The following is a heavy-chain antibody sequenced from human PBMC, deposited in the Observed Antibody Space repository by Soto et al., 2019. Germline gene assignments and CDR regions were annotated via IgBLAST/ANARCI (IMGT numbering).Heavy chain of an antibody. Sequence: SETLSLTCTVSGGSISSSSYYWGWIRQPPGKGLEWIGSIYYSGSTYYNPSLKSRVTISVDTSKSQFSLKLSSVTAADTAVYYCARRYYDFWSGYYYYYMDVWGKGTTVTVSS. J-gene: IGHJ6*03. CDR1: GGSISSSSYY. V-gene: IGHV4-39*01. D-gene: IGHD3-3*01. CDR3: ARRYYDFWSGYYYYYMDV. CDR2: IYYSGST.